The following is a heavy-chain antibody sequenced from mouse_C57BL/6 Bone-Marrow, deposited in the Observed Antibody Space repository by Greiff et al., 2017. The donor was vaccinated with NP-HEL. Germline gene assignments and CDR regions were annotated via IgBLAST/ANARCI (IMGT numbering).Heavy chain of an antibody. D-gene: IGHD2-1*01. Sequence: EVQLMESGGGLVQPGGSLKLSCAASGFTFSDYYMYWVRQTPEKRLEWVAYISNGGGSTYYPDTVKVRFTISRDNAKNTLYLQMSRLKSEDTAMYYCARHYGNYPYAMDYWGQGTSVTVSS. V-gene: IGHV5-12*01. J-gene: IGHJ4*01. CDR3: ARHYGNYPYAMDY. CDR2: ISNGGGST. CDR1: GFTFSDYY.